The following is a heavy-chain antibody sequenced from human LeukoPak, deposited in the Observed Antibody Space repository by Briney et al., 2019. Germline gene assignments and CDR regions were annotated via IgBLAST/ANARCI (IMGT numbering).Heavy chain of an antibody. CDR3: ARLSGAPVRHPIYHFDY. CDR1: GYSISSDY. CDR2: VYHSGST. Sequence: SETLSLTCAVSGYSISSDYWGWIRQPPGKGLEWIGNVYHSGSTYKNPSLKSRVSISLDTSNNQFSPKLTSVTAADTAIYHCARLSGAPVRHPIYHFDYWGQGTLVTVSS. V-gene: IGHV4-38-2*01. J-gene: IGHJ4*02. D-gene: IGHD1-26*01.